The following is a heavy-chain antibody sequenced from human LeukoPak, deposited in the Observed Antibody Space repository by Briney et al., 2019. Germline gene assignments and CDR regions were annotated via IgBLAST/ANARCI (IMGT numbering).Heavy chain of an antibody. V-gene: IGHV3-48*02. CDR1: GFTFSNYR. CDR2: SNAAGSPV. D-gene: IGHD5-24*01. J-gene: IGHJ4*02. CDR3: ARDGYNYFDF. Sequence: PGGSLRLSCTGSGFTFSNYRMNWVRQAPGKGLEWISYSNAAGSPVSYAESVQGRFTISRDNAKNSLYLEMNSLRDDDTAVYYCARDGYNYFDFWGQGTLVTVSS.